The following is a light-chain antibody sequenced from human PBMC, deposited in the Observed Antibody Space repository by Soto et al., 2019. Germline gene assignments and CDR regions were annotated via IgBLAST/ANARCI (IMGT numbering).Light chain of an antibody. CDR3: QQFGNWPPHT. Sequence: EIVMTQSPATLSVSPGERATLSCRASQSISNDLAWYQQKPGQPPRLLIYGASTRATDIPARFSGSGSGTEFTLTISSLQSEDFAVYYCQQFGNWPPHTFGQGTKLEIK. CDR2: GAS. CDR1: QSISND. J-gene: IGKJ2*01. V-gene: IGKV3-15*01.